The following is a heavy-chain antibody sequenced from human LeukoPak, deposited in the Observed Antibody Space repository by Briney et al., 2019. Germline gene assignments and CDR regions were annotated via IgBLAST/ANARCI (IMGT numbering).Heavy chain of an antibody. J-gene: IGHJ4*02. CDR1: GFTFSSYA. CDR3: AKDLDIVATITGN. D-gene: IGHD5-12*01. V-gene: IGHV3-23*01. Sequence: GGSLRLSCAASGFTFSSYAMSWVRQAPGKGLEWVSGVSGSGGSTYYADSVKGRFTISRDNSKNTLYLQMNSLRADDTAVYYCAKDLDIVATITGNWGQGTLVTVSS. CDR2: VSGSGGST.